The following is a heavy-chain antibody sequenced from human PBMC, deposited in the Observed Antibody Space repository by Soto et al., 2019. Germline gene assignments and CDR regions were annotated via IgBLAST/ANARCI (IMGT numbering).Heavy chain of an antibody. V-gene: IGHV5-51*01. J-gene: IGHJ6*02. Sequence: LKISCKGSGYSFTSYWIGWVRQMPGKGLEWMGIIYPGDSDTRYSPSFQGQVTISADKSISTAYLQWSSLKASDTAMYYCARVLTGYHYYYGMDVWGQGTTVTVSS. CDR3: ARVLTGYHYYYGMDV. D-gene: IGHD3-9*01. CDR2: IYPGDSDT. CDR1: GYSFTSYW.